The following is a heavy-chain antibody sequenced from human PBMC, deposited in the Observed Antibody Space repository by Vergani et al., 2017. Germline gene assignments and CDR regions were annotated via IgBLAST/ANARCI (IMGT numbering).Heavy chain of an antibody. Sequence: QVQLVESGGGVVQPGGSLRLSCGASGFTFSNYGMHWVRQAPGKGLEWVTFIRYDGSSEYYGDSVKGRSTISRDKSQNTVNLQMNSLRTEDTAVYFCANSVIAGNVGVAYFGMDVWGRGTTVTVSS. V-gene: IGHV3-30*02. D-gene: IGHD2/OR15-2a*01. CDR2: IRYDGSSE. CDR1: GFTFSNYG. J-gene: IGHJ6*02. CDR3: ANSVIAGNVGVAYFGMDV.